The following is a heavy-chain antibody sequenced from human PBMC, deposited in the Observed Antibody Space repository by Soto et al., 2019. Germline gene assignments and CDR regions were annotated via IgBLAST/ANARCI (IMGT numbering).Heavy chain of an antibody. Sequence: EIQLLESGGGLARPGGSLRLSCVASGFSFIDYGMGWVRQSPQKTLEWVASISGNKMTTFYPDSVKGRFFLSRDNSDNTLHLQMNSLRADDTAIYYCAKRRLNTITSLSDYWGQGVQVTVSS. CDR1: GFSFIDYG. D-gene: IGHD2-2*01. J-gene: IGHJ1*01. V-gene: IGHV3-23*01. CDR3: AKRRLNTITSLSDY. CDR2: ISGNKMTT.